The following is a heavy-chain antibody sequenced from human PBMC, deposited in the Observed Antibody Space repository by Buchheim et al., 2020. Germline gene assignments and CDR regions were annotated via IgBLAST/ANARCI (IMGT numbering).Heavy chain of an antibody. D-gene: IGHD3-16*01. CDR3: ARARGHYGMDV. Sequence: EVQLVESGGGLVQPGGSLRLSCVASGFTFSTYAMSWVRQAPGKGLQWVSSISASAGTTYYADSVKGRFTISRDNSKNTLYLQVNSLRAEDTAIYFCARARGHYGMDVWGQGTT. CDR1: GFTFSTYA. CDR2: ISASAGTT. J-gene: IGHJ6*02. V-gene: IGHV3-23*04.